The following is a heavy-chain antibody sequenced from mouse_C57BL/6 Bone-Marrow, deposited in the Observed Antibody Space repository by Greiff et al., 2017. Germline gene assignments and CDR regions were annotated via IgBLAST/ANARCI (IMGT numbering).Heavy chain of an antibody. CDR3: AREGVYDYAMDY. J-gene: IGHJ4*01. V-gene: IGHV1-55*01. CDR2: IYPGSGST. D-gene: IGHD1-3*01. CDR1: GYTFTSYW. Sequence: QVQLQQPGAELVKPWASVKMSCQASGYTFTSYWITWVKQRPGQGLEWIGDIYPGSGSTNYNEKFKSKATLTVDTSSSTAYMQLSSLTSEDSAVYDCAREGVYDYAMDYWGRGPSVTVSA.